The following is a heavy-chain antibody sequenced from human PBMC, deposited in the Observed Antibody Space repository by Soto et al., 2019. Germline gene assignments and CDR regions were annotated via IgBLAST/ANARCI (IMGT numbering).Heavy chain of an antibody. CDR3: ASAPTVTTSLDY. V-gene: IGHV1-3*01. CDR2: INAGNGNT. D-gene: IGHD4-17*01. J-gene: IGHJ4*02. Sequence: ASVKVSCKASGYTFTSYAMHWVRQAPGQRLEWMGWINAGNGNTKYSQKFQGRVTITRDTSASTAYMELSSLRSEDTAVYYCASAPTVTTSLDYWGQGTLVTVSS. CDR1: GYTFTSYA.